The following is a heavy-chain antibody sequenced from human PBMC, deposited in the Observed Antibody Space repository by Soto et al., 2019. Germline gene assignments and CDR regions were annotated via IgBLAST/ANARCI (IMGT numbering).Heavy chain of an antibody. V-gene: IGHV3-7*01. J-gene: IGHJ4*02. CDR3: ARGFGPRLGVDV. CDR2: IKQDGSEK. Sequence: GGSLRLSCAASGFTFSSYWLNWVRQAPGKGLKWVANIKQDGSEKYYVDSVKRRLTISRDNAKSSLYLQMNSLRAEDTALYYCARGFGPRLGVDVWGQGTLVTVSS. D-gene: IGHD3-10*01. CDR1: GFTFSSYW.